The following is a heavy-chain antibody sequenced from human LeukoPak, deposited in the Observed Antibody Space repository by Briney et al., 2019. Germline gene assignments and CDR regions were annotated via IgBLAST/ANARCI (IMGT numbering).Heavy chain of an antibody. V-gene: IGHV4-59*01. D-gene: IGHD5-12*01. J-gene: IGHJ4*02. CDR2: IYYSGST. Sequence: SETLSLTCTGSGGSISSYYWSWIRQPPGKGLEWIGYIYYSGSTNYNPSLKSRVTISVDTSKNQFSLKLSSVTAADTAVYYCAGVWSGYDPYRHFDYWGQGTLVTVSS. CDR3: AGVWSGYDPYRHFDY. CDR1: GGSISSYY.